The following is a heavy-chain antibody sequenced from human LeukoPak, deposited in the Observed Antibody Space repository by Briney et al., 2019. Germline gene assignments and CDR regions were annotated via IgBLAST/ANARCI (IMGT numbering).Heavy chain of an antibody. CDR1: GFTFSSYG. J-gene: IGHJ4*02. V-gene: IGHV3-33*01. D-gene: IGHD4-17*01. Sequence: GGSLRLSCAASGFTFSSYGMHWVRQAPGKGLEWVAVTWYDGSNKYYADSVKGRFTFSRDNSKNTLYLHMNSLRAEDTAVYYCVRGSTVNYYFDFWGQGTLVTVSS. CDR2: TWYDGSNK. CDR3: VRGSTVNYYFDF.